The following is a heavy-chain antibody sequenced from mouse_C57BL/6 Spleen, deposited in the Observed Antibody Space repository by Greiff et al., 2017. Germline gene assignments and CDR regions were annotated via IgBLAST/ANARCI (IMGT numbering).Heavy chain of an antibody. CDR1: GYTFTDYY. J-gene: IGHJ4*01. D-gene: IGHD2-4*01. Sequence: EVQLQQSGPVLVKPGASVKMSCKASGYTFTDYYMNWVKQSHGKSLEWIGVINPYNGGTSYNQKFKGKATLTVDKSSSTAYMELNSLTSEDSAVYYCARRAYDYDGYAMDYWGQGTSVTVSS. CDR3: ARRAYDYDGYAMDY. CDR2: INPYNGGT. V-gene: IGHV1-19*01.